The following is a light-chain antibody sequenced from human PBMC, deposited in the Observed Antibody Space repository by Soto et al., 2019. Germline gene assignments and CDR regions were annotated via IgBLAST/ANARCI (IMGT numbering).Light chain of an antibody. CDR3: QQYAGSRPFF. V-gene: IGKV3-20*01. CDR2: ATS. Sequence: EIVLTQSPGTLSLSPGERATLSCRASQSVTNNYLAWYQQKPGQAPRLLIYATSSRVTGIPDRFSGRGSGTDFPLTISRLEPKVFAVYYCQQYAGSRPFFFAHGPRLDIK. CDR1: QSVTNNY. J-gene: IGKJ3*01.